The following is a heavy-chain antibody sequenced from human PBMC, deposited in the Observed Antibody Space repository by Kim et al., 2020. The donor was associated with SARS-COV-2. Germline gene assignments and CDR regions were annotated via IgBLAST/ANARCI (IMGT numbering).Heavy chain of an antibody. CDR1: GGSFSGYY. J-gene: IGHJ6*02. V-gene: IGHV4-34*01. D-gene: IGHD2-2*01. Sequence: SETLSLTCAVYGGSFSGYYWSWIRQPPGKGLEWIGEINHSGSTNYNPSLKSRVTISVDTSKNQFSLKLSSVTAADTAVYYCARSVVVPAARPGWGRHYYYYYYGMDVWGQGTTVTVSS. CDR3: ARSVVVPAARPGWGRHYYYYYYGMDV. CDR2: INHSGST.